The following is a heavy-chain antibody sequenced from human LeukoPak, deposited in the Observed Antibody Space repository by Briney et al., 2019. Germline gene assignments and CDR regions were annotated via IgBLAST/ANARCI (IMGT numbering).Heavy chain of an antibody. D-gene: IGHD4-17*01. J-gene: IGHJ6*02. CDR2: INHSGST. CDR1: GGSISSYY. CDR3: ARDSVTCYGMDV. V-gene: IGHV4-34*01. Sequence: SETLSLTCTVSGGSISSYYWSWIRQPAGKGLEWIGEINHSGSTNYNPSLKSRVTISVDTSKNQFSLKLSSVTAADTAVYYCARDSVTCYGMDVWGQGTTVTVPS.